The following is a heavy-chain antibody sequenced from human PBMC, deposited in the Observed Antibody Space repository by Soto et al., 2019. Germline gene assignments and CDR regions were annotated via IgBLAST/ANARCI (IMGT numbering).Heavy chain of an antibody. CDR2: ISSRSDYM. Sequence: GGSLRLSCVASGFTFNTHAMNWVRQAPGKGLEWVSSISSRSDYMYYADSVRGRFTISRDDAMNSLYLQMNSLRVEDTAVYYCARDQVPALDYFYYGMDVCGQGTTVTVSS. J-gene: IGHJ6*02. CDR3: ARDQVPALDYFYYGMDV. D-gene: IGHD2-2*01. V-gene: IGHV3-21*01. CDR1: GFTFNTHA.